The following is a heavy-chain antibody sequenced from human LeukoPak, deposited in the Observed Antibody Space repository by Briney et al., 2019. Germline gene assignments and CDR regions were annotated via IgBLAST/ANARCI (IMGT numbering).Heavy chain of an antibody. CDR2: ISSSGSTI. V-gene: IGHV3-48*03. D-gene: IGHD3-10*01. J-gene: IGHJ4*02. CDR3: ARVTYYYGSGSYWGDFGTVDY. Sequence: PGGSLRLSCAASGFTFSSYEVNWVRQAPGKGLEWVSYISSSGSTIYYADSVKGRFTISRDNAKNSLYLQMNSLRAEDTAVYYCARVTYYYGSGSYWGDFGTVDYWGQGTLVTVSS. CDR1: GFTFSSYE.